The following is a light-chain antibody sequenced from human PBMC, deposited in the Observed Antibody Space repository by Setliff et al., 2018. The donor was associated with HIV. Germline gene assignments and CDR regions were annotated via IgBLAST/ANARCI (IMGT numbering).Light chain of an antibody. Sequence: DIQMTQSPSSLSASVGDRVTITCQASQDINNYLNWYQQKPGKAPKLLIYDASNLETGVPSRFSGSGSGTDFTFTISSLQPEDIATFYCQQYDNLPYTFGQGTKVDIK. CDR2: DAS. CDR1: QDINNY. V-gene: IGKV1-33*01. J-gene: IGKJ2*01. CDR3: QQYDNLPYT.